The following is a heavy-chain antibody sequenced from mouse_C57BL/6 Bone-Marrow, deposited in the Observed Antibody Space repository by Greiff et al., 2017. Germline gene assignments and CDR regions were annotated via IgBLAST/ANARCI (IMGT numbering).Heavy chain of an antibody. J-gene: IGHJ2*01. CDR2: IYPRSGNT. CDR3: ARSSLYYYGSSYAH. V-gene: IGHV1-81*01. D-gene: IGHD1-1*01. CDR1: GYTFTSYG. Sequence: QVQLKQSGAELARPGASVKLSCKASGYTFTSYGISWVKQRTGQGLEWIGEIYPRSGNTYYNEKFKGKATLTADKSSSTAYMELRSLTSEDSAVYFCARSSLYYYGSSYAHLGQGTTLTVSS.